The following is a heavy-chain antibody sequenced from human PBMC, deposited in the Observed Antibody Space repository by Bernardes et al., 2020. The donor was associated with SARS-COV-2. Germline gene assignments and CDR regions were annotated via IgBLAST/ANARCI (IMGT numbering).Heavy chain of an antibody. Sequence: GGSLRLSCAASGFTVSSNYMSWVRQAPGKGLEWVSVIYSGGSTYYADSVKGRFTISRDNSKNTLYLQMNSLRAEDTAVYYCARRCGGDCYGNAFDIWGQGTMVTVSS. CDR2: IYSGGST. CDR1: GFTVSSNY. CDR3: ARRCGGDCYGNAFDI. V-gene: IGHV3-53*01. J-gene: IGHJ3*02. D-gene: IGHD2-21*02.